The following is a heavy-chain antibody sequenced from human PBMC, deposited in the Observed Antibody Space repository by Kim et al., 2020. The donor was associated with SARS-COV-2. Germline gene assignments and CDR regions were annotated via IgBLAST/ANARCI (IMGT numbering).Heavy chain of an antibody. CDR2: IIPIFGTA. CDR1: GGTFSSYA. D-gene: IGHD3-22*01. V-gene: IGHV1-69*13. J-gene: IGHJ4*02. CDR3: ARALRLLGGQYYFDY. Sequence: SVKVSCKASGGTFSSYAISWVRQAPGQGLEWMGGIIPIFGTANYAQKFQGRVTITADESTSTAYMELSSLRSEDTAVYYCARALRLLGGQYYFDYWGQGTLVTVSS.